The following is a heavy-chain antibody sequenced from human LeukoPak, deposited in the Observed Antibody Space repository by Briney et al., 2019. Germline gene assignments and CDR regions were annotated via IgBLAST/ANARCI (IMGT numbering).Heavy chain of an antibody. Sequence: GGSLRLSCAASGFTFSSYGMHWVRQAPGKGLEWVAVISYDGSNKYYADSVKGRFTISRDNSKNTLYLQMNSLRAEDTAVYYCAKDGGGNYYFDYWGQGTQLIVSS. CDR1: GFTFSSYG. CDR3: AKDGGGNYYFDY. D-gene: IGHD4-23*01. CDR2: ISYDGSNK. V-gene: IGHV3-30*18. J-gene: IGHJ4*02.